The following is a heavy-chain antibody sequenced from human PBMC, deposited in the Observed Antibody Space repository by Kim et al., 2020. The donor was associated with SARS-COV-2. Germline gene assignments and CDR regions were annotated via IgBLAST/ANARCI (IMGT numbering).Heavy chain of an antibody. Sequence: SVKVSCKASGGIFSSYAISWVRQAPGQGLEWMGGIIPIFGTANYAQKFQGRVTITADESTSTAYMELSSLRSEDTAVYYCASGGDYVLSPAYFWGQGTLVTVSS. V-gene: IGHV1-69*13. CDR3: ASGGDYVLSPAYF. CDR2: IIPIFGTA. D-gene: IGHD4-17*01. J-gene: IGHJ4*02. CDR1: GGIFSSYA.